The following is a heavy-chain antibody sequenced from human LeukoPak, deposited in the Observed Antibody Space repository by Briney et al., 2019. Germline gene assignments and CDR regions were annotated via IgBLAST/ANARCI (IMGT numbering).Heavy chain of an antibody. J-gene: IGHJ4*02. D-gene: IGHD5/OR15-5a*01. Sequence: SETLSLTCTVSGGSISNYYWSWIRQPAGKGLEWIGRISTSGSTNYNPSLKSRVTTSVDKSRNQFSLKLSSVTAADTAVYYCARVALSGLYYFDNWGQGTLVTVSS. V-gene: IGHV4-4*07. CDR3: ARVALSGLYYFDN. CDR1: GGSISNYY. CDR2: ISTSGST.